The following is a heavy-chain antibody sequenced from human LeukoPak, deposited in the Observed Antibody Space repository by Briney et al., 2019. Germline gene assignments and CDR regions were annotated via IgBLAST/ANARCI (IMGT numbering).Heavy chain of an antibody. CDR3: ARSRDSSGYYYLI. Sequence: GESLKISCKGSGYSFTNYWIGWVRQMPGKGLEWMGIIYPDDSESKYSPSFQGQVTISADKSISTAYLQWSSLKASDTAMYYCARSRDSSGYYYLIWGQGALVTVSS. J-gene: IGHJ4*02. CDR1: GYSFTNYW. V-gene: IGHV5-51*01. CDR2: IYPDDSES. D-gene: IGHD3-22*01.